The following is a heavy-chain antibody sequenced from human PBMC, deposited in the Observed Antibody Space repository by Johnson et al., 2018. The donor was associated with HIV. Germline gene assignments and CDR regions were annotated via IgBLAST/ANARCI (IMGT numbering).Heavy chain of an antibody. CDR3: ARGRKITGTVEAFDI. Sequence: QVQLVESGGGLVKPGGSLRLSCAASGFTFSDYYMGWIRQAPGQGLEWVSYISSSGNTIYSADSVKGRFPIFRDHAKTSLYLQMNSLRAEDTAVYYCARGRKITGTVEAFDIWGQGTMVTVSS. J-gene: IGHJ3*02. CDR2: ISSSGNTI. V-gene: IGHV3-11*04. D-gene: IGHD1-7*01. CDR1: GFTFSDYY.